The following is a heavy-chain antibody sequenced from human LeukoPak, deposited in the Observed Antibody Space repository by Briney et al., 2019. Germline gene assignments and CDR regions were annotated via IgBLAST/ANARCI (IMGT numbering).Heavy chain of an antibody. CDR2: ITGNGVST. J-gene: IGHJ4*02. V-gene: IGHV3-23*01. D-gene: IGHD2-15*01. CDR3: AKGTVASCSGGSCYPFDC. CDR1: GFTFSSCA. Sequence: GGSLRLSCAASGFTFSSCAMSWVRQAPGKGLEWVSVITGNGVSTFHTNSVKGRFTISRDNSKNTLYLQMNSLRAEDTALYYCAKGTVASCSGGSCYPFDCWGQGTLVTVSS.